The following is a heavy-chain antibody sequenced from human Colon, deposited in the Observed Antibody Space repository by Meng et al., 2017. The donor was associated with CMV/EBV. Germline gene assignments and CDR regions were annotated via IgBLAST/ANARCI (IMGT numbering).Heavy chain of an antibody. Sequence: GESLKISCAASGFTFSSYSMNWVRQAPGKGLEWVSSISSTGNYIYYADSMKGRFTISRDNAKNSLYLQMNSLRAEDTAIYYCVKGTTSVMRDWGQGTLVTVSS. J-gene: IGHJ4*02. D-gene: IGHD1-14*01. CDR1: GFTFSSYS. CDR3: VKGTTSVMRD. CDR2: ISSTGNYI. V-gene: IGHV3-21*01.